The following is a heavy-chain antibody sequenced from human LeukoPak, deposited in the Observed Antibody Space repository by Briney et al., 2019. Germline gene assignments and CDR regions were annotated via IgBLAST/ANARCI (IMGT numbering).Heavy chain of an antibody. Sequence: GASVKVSCKASGYTFTVYYMHWVRQAPGQGLEWMGWINPNSGYTKYAQTFQGRVTMTRDTSISTAYMELSRLTSDDTAVYYCARGIDSRGYQDKGFDPWGQGTLVTVST. CDR1: GYTFTVYY. J-gene: IGHJ5*02. D-gene: IGHD3-22*01. V-gene: IGHV1-2*02. CDR3: ARGIDSRGYQDKGFDP. CDR2: INPNSGYT.